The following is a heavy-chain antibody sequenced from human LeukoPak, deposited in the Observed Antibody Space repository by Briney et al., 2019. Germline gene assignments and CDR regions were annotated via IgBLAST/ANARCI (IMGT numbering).Heavy chain of an antibody. J-gene: IGHJ4*02. CDR2: SSGYNGNT. V-gene: IGHV1-18*01. Sequence: ASVKVSCKASGYTFTHYGICWVRQAPGQGLEWMGSSSGYNGNTNYAQKLQDRVIMTTDTSTSTAYMELRSLRADDTAMYYCARVAPNRRYCSGGSCLSYFDYWGQGTLVTVSS. D-gene: IGHD2-15*01. CDR1: GYTFTHYG. CDR3: ARVAPNRRYCSGGSCLSYFDY.